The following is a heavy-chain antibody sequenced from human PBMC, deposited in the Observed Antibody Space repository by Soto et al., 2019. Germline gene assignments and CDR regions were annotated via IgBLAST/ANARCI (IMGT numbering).Heavy chain of an antibody. CDR1: GFSLSTSGVG. Sequence: SGPTLVKPTQTLTLTCTFSGFSLSTSGVGVGWIRQPPGKALEWLALIYWKDDKRYSPSLKSRLTITTDTSKNQLVLTMTNMDPVDTATYYCAHSRRSAGVYYFDYWGQGTLVTVSS. D-gene: IGHD6-19*01. V-gene: IGHV2-5*01. CDR2: IYWKDDK. J-gene: IGHJ4*02. CDR3: AHSRRSAGVYYFDY.